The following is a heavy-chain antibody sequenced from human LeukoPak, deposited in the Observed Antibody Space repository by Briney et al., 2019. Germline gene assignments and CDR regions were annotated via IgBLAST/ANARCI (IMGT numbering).Heavy chain of an antibody. Sequence: TSETLSLTCTVSSGSIRSSSYYWGWIRQPPGKGLEWIGSINYSGSTYYNPSLKSRVAIAVDTSKNQFSLNLSSVTATDTAVYYCARRWAACDFDYWGQGTLVTFSS. V-gene: IGHV4-39*01. J-gene: IGHJ4*02. CDR3: ARRWAACDFDY. CDR1: SGSIRSSSYY. D-gene: IGHD6-13*01. CDR2: INYSGST.